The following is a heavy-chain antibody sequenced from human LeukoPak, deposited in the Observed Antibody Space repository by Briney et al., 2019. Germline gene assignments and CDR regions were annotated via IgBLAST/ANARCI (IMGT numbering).Heavy chain of an antibody. CDR3: VRGRGYTKKGGFEY. CDR1: GGTCTSYA. J-gene: IGHJ4*02. Sequence: SVKVSCKASGGTCTSYAISWVRQAPGQGLELMGGIIPIFGTANYAQKFQGRVTITTDESTSTAYMELSSLTSEDTAVYYCVRGRGYTKKGGFEYGGQGTLVTVSA. D-gene: IGHD3-16*02. V-gene: IGHV1-69*05. CDR2: IIPIFGTA.